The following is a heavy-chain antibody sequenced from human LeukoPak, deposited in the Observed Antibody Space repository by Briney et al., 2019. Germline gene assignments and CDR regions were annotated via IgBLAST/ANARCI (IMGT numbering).Heavy chain of an antibody. V-gene: IGHV3-74*01. CDR1: GLTFHNTW. CDR2: IISDGITT. CDR3: AADGEFAFLV. Sequence: GGSLRLSCAASGLTFHNTWMHWIRQAPGKGLVWVSRIISDGITTTYADSVKGRFTISRDNAKNTLYLQMNSLRADDTAVYYCAADGEFAFLVWGQGTMVTVSS. J-gene: IGHJ3*01.